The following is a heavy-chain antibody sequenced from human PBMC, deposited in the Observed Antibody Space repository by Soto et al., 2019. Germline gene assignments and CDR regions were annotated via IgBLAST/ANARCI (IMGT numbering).Heavy chain of an antibody. CDR2: SSNSGTFS. J-gene: IGHJ3*01. V-gene: IGHV3-11*06. D-gene: IGHD1-1*01. CDR3: ATWHEREHAYDV. Sequence: QVQLVESGGGLVKPGGSLRLSCEGSGFTFSDYYISWIRQAPGKGLEWISYSSNSGTFSRYADSVKGRFSISRDNTKNLLYLQMNSLRAEDTAVYYCATWHEREHAYDVWGQGTTVTVSS. CDR1: GFTFSDYY.